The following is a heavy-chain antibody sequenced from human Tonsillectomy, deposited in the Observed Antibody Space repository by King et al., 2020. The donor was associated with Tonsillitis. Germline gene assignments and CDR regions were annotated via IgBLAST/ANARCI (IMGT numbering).Heavy chain of an antibody. Sequence: VQLVESGAEVKKPGASVKVSCKASGYTFTSYDINWVRQATGQGLEWMGWMNANSGNTGYAQKFQGRVTMTRNTSISTAYMELSSLRSEDTAVYYCASGITIFGVVIVEVFDYWGQGTLVTVSS. V-gene: IGHV1-8*01. J-gene: IGHJ4*02. CDR2: MNANSGNT. CDR3: ASGITIFGVVIVEVFDY. CDR1: GYTFTSYD. D-gene: IGHD3-3*01.